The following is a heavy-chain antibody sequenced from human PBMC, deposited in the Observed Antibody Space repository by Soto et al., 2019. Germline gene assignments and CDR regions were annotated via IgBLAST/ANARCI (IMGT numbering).Heavy chain of an antibody. V-gene: IGHV3-33*01. CDR1: RFTFSSYG. J-gene: IGHJ4*02. CDR2: IWYDGSNK. D-gene: IGHD6-13*01. Sequence: HPGGSLRLSCPASRFTFSSYGMHWVRQAPGKGLEWVAVIWYDGSNKYYADSVKGRFTITRDNSKNTLYLQMNSLRAEDTAVYYCARDQEEQQGSFDYWGQGTLVTVSS. CDR3: ARDQEEQQGSFDY.